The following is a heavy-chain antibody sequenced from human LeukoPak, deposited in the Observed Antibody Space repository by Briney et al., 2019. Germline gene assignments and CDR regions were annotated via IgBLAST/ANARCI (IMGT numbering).Heavy chain of an antibody. CDR3: ARESDVGKDFDC. Sequence: GASVKVSCKASGYTFTYHYIHLVRQAPGQGLEWMGIINPNNGNTNYAQRFQGRVTMTRDTSTSTVYMELSGLGSEDTAVYYCARESDVGKDFDCWGQGTPVTVSS. CDR1: GYTFTYHY. CDR2: INPNNGNT. V-gene: IGHV1-46*01. J-gene: IGHJ4*02. D-gene: IGHD1-1*01.